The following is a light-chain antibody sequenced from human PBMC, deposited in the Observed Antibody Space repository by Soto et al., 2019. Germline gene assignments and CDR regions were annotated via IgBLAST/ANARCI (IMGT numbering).Light chain of an antibody. Sequence: QSVLTQPPSVSAAPGQKVTISCSGNSSNIGSNDVSWYQQLPGKAPKLLIYENSQRPSGIPDRFSGSKSGTSATLGITGLQTWDEADYYCGTWDSSLIALFGTGTKVTVL. V-gene: IGLV1-51*02. J-gene: IGLJ1*01. CDR1: SSNIGSND. CDR3: GTWDSSLIAL. CDR2: ENS.